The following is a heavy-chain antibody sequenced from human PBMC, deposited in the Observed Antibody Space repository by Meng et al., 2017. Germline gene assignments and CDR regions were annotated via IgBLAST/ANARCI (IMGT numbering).Heavy chain of an antibody. Sequence: GLSGAEGKEPGAAGKVTCKATASTYPSYDNNWSRQANGQGLEWKGWMNTNSDNTGYAQKFQGRVTMTRNTSISTAYMELSSLRSEDTAVYYCARLGARGYSGYTPYYFDYWGQGTLVTVSS. CDR3: ARLGARGYSGYTPYYFDY. CDR1: ASTYPSYD. J-gene: IGHJ4*02. V-gene: IGHV1-8*01. CDR2: MNTNSDNT. D-gene: IGHD5-12*01.